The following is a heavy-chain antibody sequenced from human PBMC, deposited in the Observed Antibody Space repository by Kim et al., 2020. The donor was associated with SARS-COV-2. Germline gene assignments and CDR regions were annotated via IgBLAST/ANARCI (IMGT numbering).Heavy chain of an antibody. D-gene: IGHD3-22*01. V-gene: IGHV4-30-4*01. CDR1: GGSISSGDYY. Sequence: SETLSLTCTVSGGSISSGDYYWSWIRQPPGKGLEWIGYIYYSGSTYYNPSLKSRVTISVDTSKNQFSLKLSSVTAADTAVYYCAREESDYYDSSGYYKAWGQGTLVTVSS. CDR3: AREESDYYDSSGYYKA. CDR2: IYYSGST. J-gene: IGHJ5*02.